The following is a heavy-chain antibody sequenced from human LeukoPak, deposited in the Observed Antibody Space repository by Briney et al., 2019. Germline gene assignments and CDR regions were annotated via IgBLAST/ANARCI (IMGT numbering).Heavy chain of an antibody. CDR2: ISGSGGST. Sequence: QTGGSLRLSCAASGFTFSSYAMSWVRQAPGKGLEWVSAISGSGGSTYYADSVKGRFTISRDNSKNTLYLQMNSLRAEDTAVYYCAKAVGATWAFDYWGQGTLVTVSS. CDR3: AKAVGATWAFDY. D-gene: IGHD1-26*01. V-gene: IGHV3-23*01. CDR1: GFTFSSYA. J-gene: IGHJ4*02.